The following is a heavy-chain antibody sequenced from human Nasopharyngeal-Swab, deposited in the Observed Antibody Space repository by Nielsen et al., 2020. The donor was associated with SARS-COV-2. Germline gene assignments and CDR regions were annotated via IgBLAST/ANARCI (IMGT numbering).Heavy chain of an antibody. CDR1: GFTFSSFA. V-gene: IGHV3-30*04. Sequence: GGSLRLSCAASGFTFSSFAMHWVRQAPGKGLEWVGLISCDGSHENYADSVRGRFTISRDNSKDTVHLQMNSLRPEDTAVYYCARDSVYNFGVFIITTSFMDVWGKGTTVTVSS. CDR2: ISCDGSHE. CDR3: ARDSVYNFGVFIITTSFMDV. D-gene: IGHD3-3*01. J-gene: IGHJ6*03.